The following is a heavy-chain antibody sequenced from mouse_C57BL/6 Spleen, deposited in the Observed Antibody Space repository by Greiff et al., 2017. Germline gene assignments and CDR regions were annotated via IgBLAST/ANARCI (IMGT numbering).Heavy chain of an antibody. CDR1: GFNIKDDY. Sequence: VQLQQSGAELVRPGASVKLSCTASGFNIKDDYMHWVKQRPEQGLEWIGWIDPENGDTEYASKFQGKATITADTSSNTAYLQLSSLTSEDTAVYYCTNSGSSAWFAYWGQGTLVTVSA. V-gene: IGHV14-4*01. D-gene: IGHD1-1*01. CDR2: IDPENGDT. J-gene: IGHJ3*01. CDR3: TNSGSSAWFAY.